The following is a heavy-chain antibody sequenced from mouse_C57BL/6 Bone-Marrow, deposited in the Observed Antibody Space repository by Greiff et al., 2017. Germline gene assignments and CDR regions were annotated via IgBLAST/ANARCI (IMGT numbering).Heavy chain of an antibody. D-gene: IGHD1-1*02. V-gene: IGHV1-47*01. J-gene: IGHJ2*01. CDR2: VYPYNDDT. CDR1: GYTFTTYP. CDR3: ARGGIDGGYDFDY. Sequence: VQLQQSGAELVKPGASVKMSCKASGYTFTTYPIEWMKQNHGKSLEWIGNVYPYNDDTKYNEKFKGKATLTVEKSSSTAYLELSRLTSDDSAVYEGARGGIDGGYDFDYWGQGTTVTVSS.